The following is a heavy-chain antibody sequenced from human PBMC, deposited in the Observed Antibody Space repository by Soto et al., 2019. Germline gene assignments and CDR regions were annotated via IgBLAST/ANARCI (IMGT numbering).Heavy chain of an antibody. V-gene: IGHV3-11*01. Sequence: QVQLVESGGALVKPGGSLRLSCAATGFTFSDYYMSWIRQAPGKGLEWISYSSSSGRNIYYADSVKGRFTISRDNAKNLLYLQLTSLRVEDTAVYYCARTIEPRGFTTSLVYGLDVWGQGTTVTVSS. CDR1: GFTFSDYY. J-gene: IGHJ6*02. CDR3: ARTIEPRGFTTSLVYGLDV. D-gene: IGHD3-3*01. CDR2: SSSSGRNI.